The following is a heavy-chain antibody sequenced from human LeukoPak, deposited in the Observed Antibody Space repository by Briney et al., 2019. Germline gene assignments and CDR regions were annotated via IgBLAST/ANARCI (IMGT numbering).Heavy chain of an antibody. V-gene: IGHV1-46*01. J-gene: IGHJ4*02. CDR3: ARGIVGATWDYFDY. CDR1: GYTFTSYS. Sequence: VASVKVSCKASGYTFTSYSMHWVRQAPGQGLEWMGIINPSGGNTRYAQKFQGRVTMTRDTSTSTVYMQLSSLRSEDTAVYYCARGIVGATWDYFDYWGQGTLVTVSS. D-gene: IGHD1-26*01. CDR2: INPSGGNT.